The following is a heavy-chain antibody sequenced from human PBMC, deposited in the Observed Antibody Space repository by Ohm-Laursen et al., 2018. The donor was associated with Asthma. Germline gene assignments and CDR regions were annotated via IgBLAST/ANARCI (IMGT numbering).Heavy chain of an antibody. D-gene: IGHD3-22*01. Sequence: PSQTLSLTCTVSGGSISSSSYYWGWIRQPPGKGLEWIGSIYYSGSTYYNPSLKSRVTMSVDTSKNQFSLKLSSVTAADTAVYYCARPSYYDSSGYPDWGQGTLVTVSS. J-gene: IGHJ4*02. V-gene: IGHV4-39*01. CDR1: GGSISSSSYY. CDR2: IYYSGST. CDR3: ARPSYYDSSGYPD.